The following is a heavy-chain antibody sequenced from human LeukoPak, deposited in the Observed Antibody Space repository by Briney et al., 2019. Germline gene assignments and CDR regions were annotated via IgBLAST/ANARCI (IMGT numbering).Heavy chain of an antibody. D-gene: IGHD2-2*01. Sequence: ASVKVSCKASGYTFTGYYMHWVRQAPGQGLEWMGWINPNSGGTNYAQKFQGRVTMTRDTSISTAYMELSRLRSDDTAVYYCARGRYCSSTSCRSAFDIWGQGTMVTVSS. CDR2: INPNSGGT. V-gene: IGHV1-2*02. CDR1: GYTFTGYY. CDR3: ARGRYCSSTSCRSAFDI. J-gene: IGHJ3*02.